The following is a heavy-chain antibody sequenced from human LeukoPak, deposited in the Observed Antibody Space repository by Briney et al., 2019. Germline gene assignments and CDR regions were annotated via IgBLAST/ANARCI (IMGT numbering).Heavy chain of an antibody. J-gene: IGHJ4*02. D-gene: IGHD2-8*01. CDR2: IWYDGSNE. V-gene: IGHV3-33*01. CDR1: GFSFGTYS. Sequence: GGSLRLSCVVSGFSFGTYSMHWARQVPGKGLEWVAVIWYDGSNEDYADSVKGRFTISRDNSKNTLYLQMNSLRVEDTAVYYCAREMAVWGQGALVTVSS. CDR3: AREMAV.